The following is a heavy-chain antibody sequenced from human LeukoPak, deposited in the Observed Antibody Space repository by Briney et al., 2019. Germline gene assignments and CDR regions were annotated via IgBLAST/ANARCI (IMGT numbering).Heavy chain of an antibody. CDR2: IYHSGST. V-gene: IGHV4-59*01. CDR3: ARGGGYASPIGY. CDR1: GGSISTYY. D-gene: IGHD5-12*01. J-gene: IGHJ4*02. Sequence: SETLSLTCTLSGGSISTYYWSWIRQPPGKGLEWTGYIYHSGSTNYNPSLKSRVTISVDTSKNQFSLKLSSVTAADTAVYYCARGGGYASPIGYWGQGALVTVSS.